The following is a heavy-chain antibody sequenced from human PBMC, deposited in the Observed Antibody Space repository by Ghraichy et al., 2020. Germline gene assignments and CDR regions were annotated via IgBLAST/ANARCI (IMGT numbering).Heavy chain of an antibody. CDR3: ARGGWGGSSWYLRSFDY. V-gene: IGHV3-33*01. J-gene: IGHJ4*02. CDR2: IWYDGSNK. Sequence: GGSLRLSCAASGFTFSSYGMHWVRQAPGKGLEWVAVIWYDGSNKYYADSVKGRFTISRDNSKNTLYLQMNSLRAEDTAVYYCARGGWGGSSWYLRSFDYWGQGTLVTVSS. CDR1: GFTFSSYG. D-gene: IGHD6-13*01.